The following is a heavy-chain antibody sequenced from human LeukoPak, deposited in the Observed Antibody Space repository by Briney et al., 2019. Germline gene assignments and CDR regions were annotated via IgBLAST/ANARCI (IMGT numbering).Heavy chain of an antibody. CDR3: ARARGYYDFWSGYYSLSPGGMDV. V-gene: IGHV7-4-1*02. CDR1: GYTFTSYA. CDR2: INTNTGNP. J-gene: IGHJ6*02. Sequence: ASVRVSCKASGYTFTSYAMNWVRQAPGQGLEWMGWINTNTGNPTYAQGFTGRFVFSLDTSVSTAYLQISSLKAEDTAVYYCARARGYYDFWSGYYSLSPGGMDVRGQGTTVTVSS. D-gene: IGHD3-3*01.